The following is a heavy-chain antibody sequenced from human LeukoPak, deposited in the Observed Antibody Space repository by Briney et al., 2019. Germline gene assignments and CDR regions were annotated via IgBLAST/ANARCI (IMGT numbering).Heavy chain of an antibody. J-gene: IGHJ6*03. D-gene: IGHD3-10*01. V-gene: IGHV5-51*01. CDR1: GYSFTSYW. CDR3: ARRAGSYYYYYYMDV. CDR2: IYPGDSGT. Sequence: GESLKISCKGSGYSFTSYWIGWVRQMPGKGLEWMGIIYPGDSGTRYSPSFQGQVTISADKSISTAYLQWSSLKASDTAMYYCARRAGSYYYYYYMDVWGKGTTVTVSS.